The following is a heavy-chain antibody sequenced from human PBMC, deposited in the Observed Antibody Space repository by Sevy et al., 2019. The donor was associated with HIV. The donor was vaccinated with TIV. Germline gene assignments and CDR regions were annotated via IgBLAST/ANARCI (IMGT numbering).Heavy chain of an antibody. CDR2: IWYDGSNK. CDR1: EFTFSYYG. J-gene: IGHJ5*02. CDR3: ANDTRDCSGGTCYSAPLYNWFDP. Sequence: GGSLRLSCVGSEFTFSYYGMHWVRQAPGKGLEWVAAIWYDGSNKYYADSVKGRLTISKDNSKNTLYLQMNSLRAEDTAVYYCANDTRDCSGGTCYSAPLYNWFDPWGQGTLVTVSS. V-gene: IGHV3-33*03. D-gene: IGHD2-15*01.